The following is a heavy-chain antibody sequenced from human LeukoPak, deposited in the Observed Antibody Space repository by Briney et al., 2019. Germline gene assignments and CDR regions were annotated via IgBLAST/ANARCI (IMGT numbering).Heavy chain of an antibody. CDR3: VQQWLLHYFDY. J-gene: IGHJ4*02. CDR2: ISGSGGST. Sequence: GGSLRLSCAASGFTFSSCAMSWVRQAPGKGLEWVSAISGSGGSTYYADSVKGRFTISRDNSKNTLYLQMNSLRAEDTAVYYCVQQWLLHYFDYWGQGTLVTVSS. CDR1: GFTFSSCA. V-gene: IGHV3-23*01. D-gene: IGHD6-19*01.